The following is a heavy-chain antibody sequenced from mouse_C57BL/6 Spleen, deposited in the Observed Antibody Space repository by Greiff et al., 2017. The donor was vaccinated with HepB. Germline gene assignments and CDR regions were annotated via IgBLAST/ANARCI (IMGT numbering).Heavy chain of an antibody. J-gene: IGHJ3*01. CDR3: ARGGAWFAY. V-gene: IGHV1-69*01. CDR2: IYPSDSYT. Sequence: QVQLQQPGAELVMPGASVKLSCKASGYTFTSYWMHWVKQRPGQGLEWIGEIYPSDSYTNYNQKFKGKSTLTVDKSSSTAYMQLSSLTSEDTAVYYCARGGAWFAYWGQGTLVTVSA. CDR1: GYTFTSYW.